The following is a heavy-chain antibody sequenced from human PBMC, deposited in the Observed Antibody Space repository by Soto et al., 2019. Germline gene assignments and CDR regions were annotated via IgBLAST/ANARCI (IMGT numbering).Heavy chain of an antibody. CDR1: GFTFSSYA. D-gene: IGHD3-10*01. Sequence: GGSLRLSCAASGFTFSSYAMSWVRQAPGKGLEWVSAISGSGGSTYYADSVKGRFTISRDNSKNTLYLQMNSLRAEDTAVYYCAKKKYGSGSGYYGMDVWGQGTTVTVSS. J-gene: IGHJ6*02. CDR3: AKKKYGSGSGYYGMDV. V-gene: IGHV3-23*01. CDR2: ISGSGGST.